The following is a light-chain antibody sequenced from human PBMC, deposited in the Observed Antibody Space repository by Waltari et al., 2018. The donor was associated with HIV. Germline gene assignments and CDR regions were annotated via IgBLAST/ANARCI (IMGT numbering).Light chain of an antibody. J-gene: IGLJ2*01. CDR1: SWHSNYA. Sequence: QLVLTQSPSASASLGASVKLTCTLSSWHSNYAIAWHQQHPEKGARYLMKLNSDGNNIKGDGSHDRFTGSSSGDERYLTISRLQYEDEADYYCQTWATGSRVVFGGGTKLTVL. CDR2: LNSDGNN. CDR3: QTWATGSRVV. V-gene: IGLV4-69*01.